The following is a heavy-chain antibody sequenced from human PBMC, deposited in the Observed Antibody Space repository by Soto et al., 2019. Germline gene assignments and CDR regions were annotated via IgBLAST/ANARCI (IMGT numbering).Heavy chain of an antibody. J-gene: IGHJ5*02. D-gene: IGHD6-13*01. CDR1: GGSFSGYY. CDR3: ARGLSSSWLRRNWFDP. V-gene: IGHV4-34*01. CDR2: INHSGST. Sequence: PSETLSLTCAVYGGSFSGYYWSWIRQPPGKGLEWIGEINHSGSTNYNPSLKSRVTISVDTSKNQFSLKLSSVTAADTAVYYCARGLSSSWLRRNWFDPWGQGTLVTVSS.